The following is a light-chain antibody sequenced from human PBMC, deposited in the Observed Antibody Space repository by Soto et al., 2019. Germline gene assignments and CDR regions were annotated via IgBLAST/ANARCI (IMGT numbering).Light chain of an antibody. V-gene: IGKV1-39*01. CDR2: GAS. CDR3: QQSYTTSIT. Sequence: DIQMAQSPCSLSASVGDIVTITLRASQRISTYLNWYQQKPGKAPKLLIYGASTLQGGVPSRFSGSGSGTDFTLTISSLQTEDFATYYCQQSYTTSITFGQGTRLEIK. CDR1: QRISTY. J-gene: IGKJ5*01.